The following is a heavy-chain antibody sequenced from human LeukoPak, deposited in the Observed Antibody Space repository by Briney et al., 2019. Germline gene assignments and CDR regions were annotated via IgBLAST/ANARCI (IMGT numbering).Heavy chain of an antibody. CDR3: ARASHKYYDFWSGLGWFDP. CDR1: GFTFSSYA. CDR2: ISGSGGST. D-gene: IGHD3-3*01. Sequence: PGGSLRLSCAASGFTFSSYAMSWVRQAPGKGLEWISAISGSGGSTSYADSVKGRFTISRDNAKNSLYLQMNSLRAEDTAVYYCARASHKYYDFWSGLGWFDPWGQGTLVTVSS. J-gene: IGHJ5*02. V-gene: IGHV3-23*01.